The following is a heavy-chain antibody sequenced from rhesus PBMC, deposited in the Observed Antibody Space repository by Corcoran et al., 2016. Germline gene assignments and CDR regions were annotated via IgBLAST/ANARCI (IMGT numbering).Heavy chain of an antibody. Sequence: QVQLQESGPGLVKPSVTLSLTCAVSGGSISSAYYYWGGIRHPPGGGPELNGDDTCTGDTNHHPSLRSRVSISIKTSRNPYVLNLRPVTASDTAGYYCVRWDGWKYGSWSHGVLVTVSS. D-gene: IGHD1-26*01. CDR2: DTCTGDT. V-gene: IGHV4-122*02. J-gene: IGHJ4*01. CDR3: VRWDGWKYGS. CDR1: GGSISSAYYY.